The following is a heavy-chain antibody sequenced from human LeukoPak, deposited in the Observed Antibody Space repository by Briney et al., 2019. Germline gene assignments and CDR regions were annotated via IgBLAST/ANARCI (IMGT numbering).Heavy chain of an antibody. V-gene: IGHV4-31*03. CDR1: GGSISSGGYS. D-gene: IGHD1-26*01. CDR2: IYYSGST. CDR3: ARDSFRATT. Sequence: SETLSLTCTVSGGSISSGGYSWSWIRQHPGKGLEWIGYIYYSGSTYYNPSLKSRVTISVDTSKNQFSLKLSSVTAADTAVYYCARDSFRATTWGQGTLVTVSS. J-gene: IGHJ5*02.